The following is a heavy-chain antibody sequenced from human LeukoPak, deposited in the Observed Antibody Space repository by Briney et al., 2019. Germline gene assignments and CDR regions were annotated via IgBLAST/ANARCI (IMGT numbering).Heavy chain of an antibody. CDR1: VGSIRSGSHY. Sequence: PSETLSLTCTVSVGSIRSGSHYWAWIRQPPGKGLEWIGSIYYSGSTYYNPSLENRVTISIDTSKNHFSLKLSSLSAADTSVYYCAKRDDSGGNLVDLWGQGTLVTVS. J-gene: IGHJ4*02. V-gene: IGHV4-39*02. CDR2: IYYSGST. D-gene: IGHD3-22*01. CDR3: AKRDDSGGNLVDL.